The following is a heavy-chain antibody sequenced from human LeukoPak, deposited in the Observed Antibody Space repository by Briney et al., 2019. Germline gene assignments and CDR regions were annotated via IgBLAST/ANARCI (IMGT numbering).Heavy chain of an antibody. CDR3: ARSDCGGDCHLLDC. CDR2: FGGTGGTI. V-gene: IGHV3-23*01. J-gene: IGHJ4*02. Sequence: GGPLRLSCAASGFTFSTYAMSWVRQAPGKGLEWVSHFGGTGGTIYYADSVKGRFTISRDNSKNTLYLQMNSLRAEDTAVYYCARSDCGGDCHLLDCWGQGTLVTVSS. D-gene: IGHD2-21*02. CDR1: GFTFSTYA.